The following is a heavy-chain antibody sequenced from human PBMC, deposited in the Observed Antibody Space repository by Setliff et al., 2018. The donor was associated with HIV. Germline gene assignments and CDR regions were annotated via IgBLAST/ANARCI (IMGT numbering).Heavy chain of an antibody. D-gene: IGHD4-17*01. Sequence: PSETLSLTCTVTGYSISSGYYWAWIRQPPGKGLEWIGYIYRAGNTYYNPSLKSRVTISVDTSKNQISLRLNSLTAADTAVYYCARGTTLNVVPDAFDIWGQGTMVTVSS. CDR3: ARGTTLNVVPDAFDI. J-gene: IGHJ3*02. V-gene: IGHV4-38-2*02. CDR2: IYRAGNT. CDR1: GYSISSGYY.